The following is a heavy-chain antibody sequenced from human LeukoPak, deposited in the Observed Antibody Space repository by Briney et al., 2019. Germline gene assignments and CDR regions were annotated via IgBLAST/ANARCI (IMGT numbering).Heavy chain of an antibody. CDR1: GYTFTNHD. J-gene: IGHJ5*02. D-gene: IGHD5-12*01. CDR3: ARGSGHDGKDWFDP. Sequence: GASVKVSCKASGYTFTNHDINWFRQATGQGLEWMGWMNSNSGNTGYAQKFQGRVTMTRNTSTRTAYMELSSLRSDDTAVYYCARGSGHDGKDWFDPWGQGTLVTVSS. CDR2: MNSNSGNT. V-gene: IGHV1-8*01.